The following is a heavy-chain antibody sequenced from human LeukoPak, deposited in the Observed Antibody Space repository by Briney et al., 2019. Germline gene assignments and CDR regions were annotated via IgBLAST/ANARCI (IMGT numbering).Heavy chain of an antibody. J-gene: IGHJ4*02. V-gene: IGHV1-2*02. CDR2: INPKDGAS. D-gene: IGHD2-2*01. CDR1: GYTFPVYW. Sequence: ASVKVSCKASGYTFPVYWIHWVRQTPRQGFEWMGWINPKDGASKSAQKFQGRVTMTRDTSIDTVYMEWSSLISDDTAVYFCARGVLPARFDYWGQGTLVTVTS. CDR3: ARGVLPARFDY.